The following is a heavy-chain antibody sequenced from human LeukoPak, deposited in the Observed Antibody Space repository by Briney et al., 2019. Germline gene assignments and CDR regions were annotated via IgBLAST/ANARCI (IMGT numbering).Heavy chain of an antibody. V-gene: IGHV3-53*01. D-gene: IGHD5-18*01. CDR2: IYSGGST. CDR1: GFTVSSNY. Sequence: PGGSLRLSCAASGFTVSSNYMSWVRQAPGKGLEWVSVIYSGGSTYYADSVKGRFTISRDNSKNTLFLQMNSLRADDTAVYYCVRNAAMAADVWGQGTMVTVSS. J-gene: IGHJ3*01. CDR3: VRNAAMAADV.